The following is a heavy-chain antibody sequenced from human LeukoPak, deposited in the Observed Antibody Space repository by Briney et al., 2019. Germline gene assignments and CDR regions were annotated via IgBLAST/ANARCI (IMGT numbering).Heavy chain of an antibody. CDR1: GFTFGDYA. D-gene: IGHD1-1*01. CDR2: IRSKAYGGTT. Sequence: PGGSLRLSCTASGFTFGDYAMSWVRQAPGKGLERVGFIRSKAYGGTTEYAASVKGRFTISRDDSKSIAYLQMNSLKTEDTAVYYCTRGYKYAFDIWGQGTMVTVSS. J-gene: IGHJ3*02. CDR3: TRGYKYAFDI. V-gene: IGHV3-49*04.